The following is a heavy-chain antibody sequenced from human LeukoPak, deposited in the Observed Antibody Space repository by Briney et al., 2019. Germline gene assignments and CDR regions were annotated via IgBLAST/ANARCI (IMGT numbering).Heavy chain of an antibody. J-gene: IGHJ4*02. CDR3: ARGDILTDLDY. CDR2: IASDGSST. CDR1: GFTFSSYW. Sequence: PGGSLRLSCVASGFTFSSYWMNWVRQAPGKGLVWVSRIASDGSSTTYADSVKGRFSISRDNAKNSLCLQMNSLRAEDTAVYYCARGDILTDLDYWGQGTLVTVSS. D-gene: IGHD3-9*01. V-gene: IGHV3-74*01.